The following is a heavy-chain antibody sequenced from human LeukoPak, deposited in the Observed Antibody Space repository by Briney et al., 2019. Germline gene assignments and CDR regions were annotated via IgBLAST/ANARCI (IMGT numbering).Heavy chain of an antibody. D-gene: IGHD2-2*01. CDR3: ASSTSYYYYMDV. CDR1: GYTFTGYY. CDR2: INPNSGGT. J-gene: IGHJ6*03. Sequence: ASVKASCKASGYTFTGYYTHWVRQAPGQGLEWMGWINPNSGGTNYAQKFQGRVTVTRDTSISTAYMELSRLRSDDTAVYYCASSTSYYYYMDVWGKGTTVTVSS. V-gene: IGHV1-2*02.